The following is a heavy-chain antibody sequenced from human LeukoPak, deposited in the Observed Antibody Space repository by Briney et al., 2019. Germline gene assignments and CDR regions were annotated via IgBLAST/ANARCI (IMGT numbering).Heavy chain of an antibody. CDR2: IYTSGTI. CDR1: GGSISSYY. J-gene: IGHJ4*02. D-gene: IGHD4-11*01. V-gene: IGHV4-4*07. Sequence: PSETLSLTCTVSGGSISSYYWSWIRQPAGTALEWIGRIYTSGTITYNPSLKSRVTMSVDTSKNQFSLKLSSVTAADTAVYYCARVPRYDYSNYVDYWGQGTLVTVSS. CDR3: ARVPRYDYSNYVDY.